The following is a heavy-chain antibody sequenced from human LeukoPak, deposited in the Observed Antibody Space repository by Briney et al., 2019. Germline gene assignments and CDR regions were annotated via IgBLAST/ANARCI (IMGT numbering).Heavy chain of an antibody. CDR2: INGSGGTT. V-gene: IGHV3-23*01. CDR1: GFTFNNYA. CDR3: AKDQGIQLWLKYFQH. J-gene: IGHJ1*01. Sequence: PGGSLRLSCAASGFTFNNYAMTWVRQAPGKGLEWVSAINGSGGTTLYADSVKGRFTISGDNSKSTLYLQMNSLRAEDTAVYYCAKDQGIQLWLKYFQHWGQGTLVTVSS. D-gene: IGHD5-18*01.